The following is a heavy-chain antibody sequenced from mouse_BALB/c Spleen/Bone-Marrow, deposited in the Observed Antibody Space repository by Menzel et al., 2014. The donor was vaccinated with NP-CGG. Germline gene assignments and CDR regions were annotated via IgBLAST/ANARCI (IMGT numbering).Heavy chain of an antibody. CDR1: GYTFTSYY. J-gene: IGHJ4*01. Sequence: QVQLQQSGAELVKPGASVKLSCKASGYTFTSYYMCWVEQRPGQGFEWIGEINPSNGGTNFNEKFKSKATLTVDKSSSTAYMSLSSLTSEDSAVYYCTRSRRAMDHWGQGTSVTVSS. V-gene: IGHV1S81*02. D-gene: IGHD2-12*01. CDR3: TRSRRAMDH. CDR2: INPSNGGT.